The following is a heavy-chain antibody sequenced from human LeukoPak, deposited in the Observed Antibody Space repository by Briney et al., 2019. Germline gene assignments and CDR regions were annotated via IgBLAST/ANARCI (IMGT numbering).Heavy chain of an antibody. CDR2: INHSGST. V-gene: IGHV4-34*01. D-gene: IGHD1-14*01. CDR3: ARAPGRRYFDY. Sequence: PSETLSLTCAVYGGSFSGYYWSWIRQPPGKGLEWIGEINHSGSTNYNPSLKNRVTISVDTSKNQFSLKLSSVTAADTAVYYCARAPGRRYFDYWGQGTLVTVSS. J-gene: IGHJ4*02. CDR1: GGSFSGYY.